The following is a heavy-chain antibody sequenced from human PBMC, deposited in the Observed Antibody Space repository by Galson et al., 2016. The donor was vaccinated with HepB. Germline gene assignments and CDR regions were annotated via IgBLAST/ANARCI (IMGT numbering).Heavy chain of an antibody. CDR2: ISSSSSYI. J-gene: IGHJ6*04. V-gene: IGHV3-21*01. CDR1: GFTFRSYS. D-gene: IGHD3-10*01. CDR3: ARDGGSGSYLGSEYYGVDV. Sequence: SLRLSCAASGFTFRSYSMNWVRQAPGKGLEWVSSISSSSSYIYYADSLKGRFTISRDNAKNSLYLQMNSLRAEDTAVYYCARDGGSGSYLGSEYYGVDVWGKGTMVTVSS.